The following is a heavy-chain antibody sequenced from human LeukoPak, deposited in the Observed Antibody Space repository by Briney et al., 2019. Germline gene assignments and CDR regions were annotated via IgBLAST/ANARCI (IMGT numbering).Heavy chain of an antibody. CDR3: ARGPNSSGYYSQPFDY. D-gene: IGHD3-22*01. CDR1: GFTFSSYS. V-gene: IGHV3-48*01. J-gene: IGHJ4*02. CDR2: ITSSSSTI. Sequence: GGSLRLSCAASGFTFSSYSMNWVRQAPGKGLEWVSDITSSSSTIYYADSVKGRFTISRDNAKNSLYLQMNSLRAEDTAVYYCARGPNSSGYYSQPFDYWGQGTLVTVSS.